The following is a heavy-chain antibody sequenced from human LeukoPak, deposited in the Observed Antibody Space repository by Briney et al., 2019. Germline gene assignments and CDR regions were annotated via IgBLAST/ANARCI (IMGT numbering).Heavy chain of an antibody. CDR1: GGSISSYY. CDR2: IYYSGST. Sequence: SETLSLTCTVSGGSISSYYWSWIRQPPGKGLEWIGYIYYSGSTNYNPSLKSRVTISVDTSKNQFSLRLSSVTAADPAVYYCARHKSVAAYYYYDMDVWGQGTTVTVSS. V-gene: IGHV4-59*08. CDR3: ARHKSVAAYYYYDMDV. D-gene: IGHD6-13*01. J-gene: IGHJ6*02.